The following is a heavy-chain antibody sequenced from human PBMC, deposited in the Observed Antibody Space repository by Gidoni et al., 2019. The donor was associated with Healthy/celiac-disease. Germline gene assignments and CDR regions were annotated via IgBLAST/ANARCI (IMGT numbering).Heavy chain of an antibody. CDR3: ATDSKGGYCSSTSCLIGAFDI. J-gene: IGHJ3*02. D-gene: IGHD2-2*01. V-gene: IGHV1-24*01. CDR2: FDPEDGET. Sequence: GFDPEDGETIYAQKFQGRVTMTEDTSTDTAYMELSSLRSEDTAVYYCATDSKGGYCSSTSCLIGAFDIWGQGTMVTVSS.